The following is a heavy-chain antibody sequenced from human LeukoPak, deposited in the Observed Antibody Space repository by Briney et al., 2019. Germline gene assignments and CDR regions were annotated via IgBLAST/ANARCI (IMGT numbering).Heavy chain of an antibody. V-gene: IGHV3-21*05. Sequence: PGGSLRLPCAVSGFTFRTSRMNWVRQAPGKGLEWVSDMSGSRTYRSWADSVKGRFTISRDNAKKSLYLQMNSLRAEDTAVYNCAKDICGGNCYPNGGYWGQGTLVIVSS. D-gene: IGHD2-21*01. CDR1: GFTFRTSR. CDR2: MSGSRTYR. J-gene: IGHJ4*02. CDR3: AKDICGGNCYPNGGY.